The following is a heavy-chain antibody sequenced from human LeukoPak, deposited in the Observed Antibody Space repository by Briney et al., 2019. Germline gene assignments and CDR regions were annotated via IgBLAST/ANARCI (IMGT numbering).Heavy chain of an antibody. D-gene: IGHD3-9*01. CDR1: GFTFSNAW. J-gene: IGHJ3*02. CDR2: IKSKTDGGTT. CDR3: TTLPHYDILTGLVDAFDI. Sequence: PGGSLRLSCAASGFTFSNAWMSWVRQAPGKGLEWVGRIKSKTDGGTTDYAAPVKGRFTISRDDSKNTLYLQMNSLKTEDTAVYYCTTLPHYDILTGLVDAFDIWGQGTMVTVSS. V-gene: IGHV3-15*01.